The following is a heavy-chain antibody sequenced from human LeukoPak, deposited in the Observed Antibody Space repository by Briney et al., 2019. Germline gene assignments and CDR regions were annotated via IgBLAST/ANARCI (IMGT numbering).Heavy chain of an antibody. CDR2: IYYSGSA. CDR1: GGSISSGGYY. CDR3: ARVNYGSATKEDY. Sequence: SESLSLTCTVSGGSISSGGYYWSWIRQHPGKGLEWIGYIYYSGSAYYNPSLKSRVTISVDTSENQFSLKLSSVTAADTAVYYCARVNYGSATKEDYWGQGTLVTVSS. J-gene: IGHJ4*02. V-gene: IGHV4-31*03. D-gene: IGHD3-10*01.